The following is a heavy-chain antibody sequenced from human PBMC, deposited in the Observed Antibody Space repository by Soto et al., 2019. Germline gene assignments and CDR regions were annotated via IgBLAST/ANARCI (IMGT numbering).Heavy chain of an antibody. CDR1: GYTFTSYG. J-gene: IGHJ4*02. D-gene: IGHD6-13*01. V-gene: IGHV1-18*01. Sequence: ASVKVSCKASGYTFTSYGISWVRQAPGQGLEWMGWISAYNGNTNYAQKLQGRVTMTTDTSTSTAYMELRSLRSDDTAVYYCARDRIAAAGTEFLDYWGQGTLVTVSS. CDR3: ARDRIAAAGTEFLDY. CDR2: ISAYNGNT.